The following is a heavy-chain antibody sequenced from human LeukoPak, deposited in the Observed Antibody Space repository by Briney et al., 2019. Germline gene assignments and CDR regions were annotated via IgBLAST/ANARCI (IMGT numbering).Heavy chain of an antibody. J-gene: IGHJ6*03. CDR2: IIPNFGTT. D-gene: IGHD6-6*01. Sequence: SVKVSCKASGGTFSSYAISWVRQAPGQGLEWMGGIIPNFGTTNYAQKFQGRVTTTTDESTSTAYMELSSLRSETAAVYYCARAGNVQPGLVGSEPSPNYYYYSMDVWGKGTTVTVSS. CDR3: ARAGNVQPGLVGSEPSPNYYYYSMDV. V-gene: IGHV1-69*05. CDR1: GGTFSSYA.